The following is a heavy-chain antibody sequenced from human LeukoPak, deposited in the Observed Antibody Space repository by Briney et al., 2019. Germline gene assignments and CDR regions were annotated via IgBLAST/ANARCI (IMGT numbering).Heavy chain of an antibody. V-gene: IGHV3-33*06. D-gene: IGHD3-10*01. J-gene: IGHJ4*02. Sequence: GGSLRLSCAASGFTFSTYGMHWVRQAPGKGLEWVAVIWYDGSNKYYADSVKGRFTISRDNSKNTLYLQMNSLRAEDTAVYYCAKDSHYYGSGSYSDYWGQGTLVTVSS. CDR2: IWYDGSNK. CDR1: GFTFSTYG. CDR3: AKDSHYYGSGSYSDY.